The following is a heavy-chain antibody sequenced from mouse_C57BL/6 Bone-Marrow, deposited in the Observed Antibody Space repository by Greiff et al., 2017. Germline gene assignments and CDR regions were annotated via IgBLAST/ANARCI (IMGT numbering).Heavy chain of an antibody. CDR1: GYSITSGYY. D-gene: IGHD3-1*01. Sequence: EVKLQESGPGLVKPSQSLSLTCSVTGYSITSGYYWNWIRQFPGNKLEWMGYISYDGSNNTNPSLKNRISITRDTSKNQFFLKLNSVTTEDTATYYCARNEESGFDYWGQGTTLTVSS. V-gene: IGHV3-6*01. CDR3: ARNEESGFDY. J-gene: IGHJ2*01. CDR2: ISYDGSN.